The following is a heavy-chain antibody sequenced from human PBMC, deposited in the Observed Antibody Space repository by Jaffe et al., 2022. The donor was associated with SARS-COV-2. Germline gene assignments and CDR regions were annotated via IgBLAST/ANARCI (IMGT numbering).Heavy chain of an antibody. CDR1: GGSISSGSYY. J-gene: IGHJ6*02. CDR2: IYTSGST. V-gene: IGHV4-61*02. D-gene: IGHD1-26*01. CDR3: ARGNSGSYSVQVYYYGMDV. Sequence: QVQLQESGPGLVKPSQTLSLTCTVSGGSISSGSYYWSWIRQPAGKGLEWIGRIYTSGSTNYNPSLKSRVTISVDTSKNQFSLKLSSVTAADTAVYYCARGNSGSYSVQVYYYGMDVWGQGTTVTVSS.